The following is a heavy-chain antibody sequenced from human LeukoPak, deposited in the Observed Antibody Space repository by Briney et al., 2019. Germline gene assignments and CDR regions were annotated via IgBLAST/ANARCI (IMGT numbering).Heavy chain of an antibody. CDR2: IKQDGSEK. CDR3: ARGFRGSFDY. D-gene: IGHD1-26*01. V-gene: IGHV3-7*01. J-gene: IGHJ4*02. CDR1: GFTFSSYR. Sequence: PGGSLRLSCAASGFTFSSYRMSWVRQAPGKGLEWVANIKQDGSEKYYVDSVKGRFTISRDNAKNSLYLQMNSLRAEDTAVYYCARGFRGSFDYWGQGTLVTVSS.